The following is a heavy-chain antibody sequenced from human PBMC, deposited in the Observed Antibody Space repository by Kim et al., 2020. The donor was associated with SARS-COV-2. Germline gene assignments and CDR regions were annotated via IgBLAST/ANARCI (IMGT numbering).Heavy chain of an antibody. D-gene: IGHD3-10*01. CDR3: ARNYGYGSGSFYSY. J-gene: IGHJ4*02. CDR1: GDSIGSYY. Sequence: SETLSLTCTVSGDSIGSYYWTWIRQPPGKGLEWIGYIYYTESNNYNPSLKSRVAISVDTSKNQFSLKLSSVTAADTAVYYCARNYGYGSGSFYSYWGQGILVTVSS. CDR2: IYYTESN. V-gene: IGHV4-59*08.